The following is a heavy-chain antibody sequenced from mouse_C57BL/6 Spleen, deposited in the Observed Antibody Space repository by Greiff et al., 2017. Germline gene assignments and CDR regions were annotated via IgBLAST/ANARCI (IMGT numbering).Heavy chain of an antibody. CDR3: ARDDYDGFAY. CDR1: GYTFTDYY. CDR2: INPNNGGT. J-gene: IGHJ3*01. Sequence: EVQLQQSGPELVKPGASVKISCKASGYTFTDYYMNWVKQSHGKSLEWIGDINPNNGGTSYNQKFKGNATLTVDKSSSTAYMELRSLTSEDSAVYYCARDDYDGFAYWGQGTLVTVSA. D-gene: IGHD2-4*01. V-gene: IGHV1-26*01.